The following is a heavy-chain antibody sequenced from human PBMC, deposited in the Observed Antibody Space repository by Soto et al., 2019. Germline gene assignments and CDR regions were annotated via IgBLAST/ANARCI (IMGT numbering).Heavy chain of an antibody. Sequence: QVQLQESGPGLVKPSGTLSLTCAVSGGSISSSNWWSWVRQPSGKGLEWIGEIYHSGSTNYNPSLKSRVTMSVDKPKTQFSLKLSSVTAADTAVYYCARGREGWKQLVKDGMDVWGQGTTVTVSS. D-gene: IGHD6-13*01. V-gene: IGHV4-4*02. CDR1: GGSISSSNW. CDR2: IYHSGST. J-gene: IGHJ6*02. CDR3: ARGREGWKQLVKDGMDV.